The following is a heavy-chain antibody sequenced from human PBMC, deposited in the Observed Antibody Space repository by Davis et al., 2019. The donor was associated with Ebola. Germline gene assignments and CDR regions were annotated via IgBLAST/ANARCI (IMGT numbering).Heavy chain of an antibody. CDR2: IIPIFDRT. CDR1: GGTFSTYY. J-gene: IGHJ4*02. CDR3: ARERRFAFDY. V-gene: IGHV1-69*05. Sequence: SVKVSCKVSGGTFSTYYINWVRQAPGQGLEWVGGIIPIFDRTNHAQKFQGRVSMTSDTSTSTVYMELSSLTSEDTAVYYCARERRFAFDYWGQGTLVTVSS.